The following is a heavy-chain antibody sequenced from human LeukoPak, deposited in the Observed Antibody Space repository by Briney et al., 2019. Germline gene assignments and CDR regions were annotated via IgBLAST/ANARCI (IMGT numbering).Heavy chain of an antibody. Sequence: SQTLSLTCTVSGDSISSDSYYWSWIRQPAGKGLEWIGRIYTSGSTNYNPSLKSRVTISVDTSKNQFSLKLSSVTAADTAVYYCARLYYYDSSEDNWGQGTLVTVSS. J-gene: IGHJ4*02. CDR1: GDSISSDSYY. V-gene: IGHV4-61*02. CDR2: IYTSGST. D-gene: IGHD3-22*01. CDR3: ARLYYYDSSEDN.